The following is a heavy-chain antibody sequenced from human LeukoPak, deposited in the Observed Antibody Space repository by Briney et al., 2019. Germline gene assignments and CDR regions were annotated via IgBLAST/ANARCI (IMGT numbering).Heavy chain of an antibody. V-gene: IGHV1-18*01. Sequence: ASVKVSCKASGYTFTSYGISWVRQAPGQGLEWMGWISAYNGNTSYAQKLQGRVTMTTDTSTSTAYMELRSLRSDDTAVYYCARVVAVAGTALFDCWGQGTLVTVSS. CDR2: ISAYNGNT. D-gene: IGHD6-19*01. J-gene: IGHJ4*02. CDR1: GYTFTSYG. CDR3: ARVVAVAGTALFDC.